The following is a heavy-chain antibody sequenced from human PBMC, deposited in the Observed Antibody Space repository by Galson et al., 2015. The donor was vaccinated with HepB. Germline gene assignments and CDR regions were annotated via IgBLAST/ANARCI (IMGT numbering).Heavy chain of an antibody. Sequence: SLRLSCAASGFTFSSYAMHWVRQAPGKGLEWVAVISYDGSNKYYADSVKGRFTISRDNSKNTLYLQMNSLRAEDTAVYYCAGDSRATGNAFDIWGQGTMVTVSS. J-gene: IGHJ3*02. CDR2: ISYDGSNK. CDR3: AGDSRATGNAFDI. V-gene: IGHV3-30*04. D-gene: IGHD5-12*01. CDR1: GFTFSSYA.